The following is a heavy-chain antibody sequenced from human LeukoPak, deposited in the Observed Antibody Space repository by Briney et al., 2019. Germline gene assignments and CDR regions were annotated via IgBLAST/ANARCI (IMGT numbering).Heavy chain of an antibody. CDR2: ISAYNGNT. CDR1: GYTFTSYG. V-gene: IGHV1-18*01. Sequence: AAVKVSCKASGYTFTSYGISWVGQAPGQGLEWMGWISAYNGNTNYAQKLQGRVTMTTDTSTSTAYMELRSLRSDDTAVYYCARPVARDHRFDPWGQGTLVTVSS. D-gene: IGHD4-23*01. J-gene: IGHJ5*02. CDR3: ARPVARDHRFDP.